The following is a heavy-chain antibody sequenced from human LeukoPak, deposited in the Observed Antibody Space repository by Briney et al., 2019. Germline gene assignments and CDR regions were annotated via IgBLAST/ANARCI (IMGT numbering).Heavy chain of an antibody. J-gene: IGHJ4*02. CDR3: ARRAPRLSKGIAVAGTRLDFDY. CDR1: GYTFTSYD. CDR2: MNPNSGNT. Sequence: ASVKVSCKASGYTFTSYDINWVRQATGQGLEWMGWMNPNSGNTGCAQKFQGRVTMTRNTSISTAYMELSSLRSEDTAVYYCARRAPRLSKGIAVAGTRLDFDYWGQGTLVTVSS. V-gene: IGHV1-8*01. D-gene: IGHD6-19*01.